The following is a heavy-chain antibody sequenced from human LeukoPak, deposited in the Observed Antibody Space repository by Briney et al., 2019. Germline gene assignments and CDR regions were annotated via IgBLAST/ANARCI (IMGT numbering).Heavy chain of an antibody. Sequence: GGSLKISCKGSGYSFSSYWIGWVRQMPGKGLEWMGIIYPGDSDTRYSPSFQGQVTISADKSISTTYLQWSSLKASDTAIYYCAREDSGPSDYWGQGTLVTVAS. CDR2: IYPGDSDT. CDR3: AREDSGPSDY. V-gene: IGHV5-51*01. CDR1: GYSFSSYW. J-gene: IGHJ4*02.